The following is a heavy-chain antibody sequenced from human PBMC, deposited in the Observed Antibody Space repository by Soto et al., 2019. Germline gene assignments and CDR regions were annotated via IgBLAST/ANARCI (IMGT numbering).Heavy chain of an antibody. CDR3: ARDKYSLDY. CDR2: IYYSGST. Sequence: SETLSLTCTVSGGSISSYYWSWIRQPPGKGLEWIGYIYYSGSTNYNPSLKSRVTISVDTSKNQFSLKLSSVTAADTAVYYCARDKYSLDYWGQGTLVTVSS. CDR1: GGSISSYY. D-gene: IGHD6-6*01. J-gene: IGHJ4*02. V-gene: IGHV4-59*01.